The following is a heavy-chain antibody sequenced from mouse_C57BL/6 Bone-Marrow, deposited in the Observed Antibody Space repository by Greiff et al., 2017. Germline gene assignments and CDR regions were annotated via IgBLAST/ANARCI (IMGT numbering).Heavy chain of an antibody. J-gene: IGHJ1*03. CDR1: GYTFTSYW. V-gene: IGHV1-64*01. Sequence: QVQLKESGAELVKPGASVKLSCKASGYTFTSYWMHWVKQRPGQGLEWIGLIHPNSGSTNYNEKFKSKATLTVDKTSITAYMQLSSLTSEDSAVYYCASSYWYFDVWGTGTTVTVSS. CDR3: ASSYWYFDV. CDR2: IHPNSGST.